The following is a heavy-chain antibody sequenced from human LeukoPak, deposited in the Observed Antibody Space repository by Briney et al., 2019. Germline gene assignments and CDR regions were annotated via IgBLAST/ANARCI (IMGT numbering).Heavy chain of an antibody. D-gene: IGHD3-22*01. CDR2: IRYDGSNK. CDR3: AKLPDLTMIVVVTPY. J-gene: IGHJ4*02. V-gene: IGHV3-30*02. CDR1: GFTFNNYG. Sequence: PGVSLRLSCAASGFTFNNYGMHWVRQAPGKRLEWVAFIRYDGSNKYYADSVKGRFTISRDNSKNTLYLQMNSLRAEDTAVYYCAKLPDLTMIVVVTPYWGQGTLVTVSS.